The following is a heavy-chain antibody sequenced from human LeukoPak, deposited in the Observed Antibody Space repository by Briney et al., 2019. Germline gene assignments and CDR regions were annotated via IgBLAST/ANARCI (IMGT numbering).Heavy chain of an antibody. CDR1: GGSFSGYY. J-gene: IGHJ3*02. CDR3: ARVGGSYFLHAFDI. Sequence: SETLSLTCALYGGSFSGYYWSWIRQTPGKGLEWIGEINHSGSTNHNPSLKSRVTISIDTSKNQFSLKLSSVTAADTAVYYCARVGGSYFLHAFDIWGQGTMVTVSS. D-gene: IGHD1-26*01. V-gene: IGHV4-34*01. CDR2: INHSGST.